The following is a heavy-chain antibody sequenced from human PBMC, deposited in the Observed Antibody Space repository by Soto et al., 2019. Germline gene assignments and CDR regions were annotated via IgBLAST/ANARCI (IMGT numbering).Heavy chain of an antibody. J-gene: IGHJ6*02. Sequence: ASVKVSCKASGYTFTSYYMHWVRQAPGQGLEWMGIINPSGGSTSYAQKFQGRVTMTRDTSTSTVYMELSSLRSEDTAVYYCARVEMATIGEYYYYGMDVWGQGTTVTVS. V-gene: IGHV1-46*03. CDR2: INPSGGST. CDR1: GYTFTSYY. D-gene: IGHD5-12*01. CDR3: ARVEMATIGEYYYYGMDV.